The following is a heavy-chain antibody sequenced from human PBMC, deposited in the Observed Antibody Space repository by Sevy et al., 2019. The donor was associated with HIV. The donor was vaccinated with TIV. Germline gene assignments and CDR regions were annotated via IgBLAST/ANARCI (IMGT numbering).Heavy chain of an antibody. V-gene: IGHV3-23*01. CDR1: GFTFSSYA. CDR3: AKDGYKPSVGDENYYYYYMDL. CDR2: ISGTGGST. Sequence: GGSLRLSCAASGFTFSSYAMSWVRQAPGKGLEWVSAISGTGGSTYYADSVKGRFTISRDNSKNTLYLQMNSLRAEDTAVYYCAKDGYKPSVGDENYYYYYMDLWGKGTTVTVSS. D-gene: IGHD1-20*01. J-gene: IGHJ6*03.